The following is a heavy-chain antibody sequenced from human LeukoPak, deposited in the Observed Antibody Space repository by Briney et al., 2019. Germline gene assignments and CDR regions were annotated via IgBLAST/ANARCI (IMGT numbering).Heavy chain of an antibody. V-gene: IGHV3-23*01. CDR2: IRGSGGST. Sequence: GGSLRLSCAASGITLSNYGMSWVRQAPGKGLEWVAGIRGSGGSTNYADSVKGRFTISRDNSKNTLYLHMSSLRAEDTAVYFCAKRGVVIRVILVGFHKEAYYFDSWGQGALVTVSS. D-gene: IGHD3-22*01. CDR3: AKRGVVIRVILVGFHKEAYYFDS. J-gene: IGHJ4*02. CDR1: GITLSNYG.